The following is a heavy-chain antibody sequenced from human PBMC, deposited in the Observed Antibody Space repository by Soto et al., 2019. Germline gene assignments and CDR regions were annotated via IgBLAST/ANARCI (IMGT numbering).Heavy chain of an antibody. V-gene: IGHV3-74*01. CDR3: AKADYRARGAFDI. J-gene: IGHJ3*02. Sequence: EVQLVESGGGLVQPGGSLRLSCAASGFTFSTYWMHWVRQAPGKGLVWVSRINSDGSSTTYADSVKGRFTISRDNAKNTLYLQMNSLRVEDTAVYHCAKADYRARGAFDIWGQGTMGTVPS. CDR2: INSDGSST. D-gene: IGHD4-4*01. CDR1: GFTFSTYW.